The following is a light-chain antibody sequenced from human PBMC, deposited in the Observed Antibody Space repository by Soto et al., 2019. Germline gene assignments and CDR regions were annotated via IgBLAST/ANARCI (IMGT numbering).Light chain of an antibody. Sequence: QSVLTQPPSVSGAPGQRVTISCTGNSSNLGAGYDVHWYQQLPGAAPKLVIFGNRNRPSGVPERFSGSKSGTSASLAITGLQAEDEADYYCCSYAGSYTWVFGTGTKLTVL. CDR2: GNR. CDR3: CSYAGSYTWV. V-gene: IGLV1-40*01. CDR1: SSNLGAGYD. J-gene: IGLJ1*01.